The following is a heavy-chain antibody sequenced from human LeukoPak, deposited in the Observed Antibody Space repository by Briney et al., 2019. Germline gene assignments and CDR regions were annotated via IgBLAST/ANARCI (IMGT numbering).Heavy chain of an antibody. CDR1: ELTFTNYG. CDR3: ARDRRLASFDY. D-gene: IGHD6-25*01. V-gene: IGHV3-23*01. CDR2: ITGRGEST. J-gene: IGHJ4*02. Sequence: PGGTLRPSCAASELTFTNYGRNWFPQAPGKGRKWVSGITGRGESTYYADSVKGRFTISRDNSKNTLYLQMNSLRAEDAAIYYCARDRRLASFDYGGQGTLVTVSS.